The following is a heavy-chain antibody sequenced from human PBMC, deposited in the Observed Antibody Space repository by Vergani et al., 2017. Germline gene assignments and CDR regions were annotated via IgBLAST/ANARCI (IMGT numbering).Heavy chain of an antibody. Sequence: EVQLVESGGGLVQPGRSLRLSCAASGFTFDDYAMHWVRQAPGKGLEWVSGISWNSGSIGYADSVKGRFTISRDNAKNYLYLQMKSLRAEDTALYYCAKDRARGSGSYYWYFDLWGRGTLVTVSS. CDR1: GFTFDDYA. CDR2: ISWNSGSI. D-gene: IGHD1-26*01. V-gene: IGHV3-9*01. J-gene: IGHJ2*01. CDR3: AKDRARGSGSYYWYFDL.